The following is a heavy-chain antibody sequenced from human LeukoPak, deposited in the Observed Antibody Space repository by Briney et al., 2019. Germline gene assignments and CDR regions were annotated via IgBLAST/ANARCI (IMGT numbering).Heavy chain of an antibody. J-gene: IGHJ4*02. CDR2: ITTSSSYM. CDR1: GFTFSAYN. D-gene: IGHD5-18*01. Sequence: PGGSLRLSCAASGFTFSAYNMNWVRRTPGKGLEWVSSITTSSSYMFYADSVRGRFTISRDNAKKSLYLQMNSLGAEDTAVYYCARHLSGITGYTYGRGIDYWGQGTLLTVSS. V-gene: IGHV3-21*01. CDR3: ARHLSGITGYTYGRGIDY.